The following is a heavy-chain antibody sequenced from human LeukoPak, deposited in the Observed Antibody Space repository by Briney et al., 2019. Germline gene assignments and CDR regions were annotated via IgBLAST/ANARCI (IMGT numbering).Heavy chain of an antibody. CDR1: GFTFSSYA. CDR3: AKTQKYCSSTSCPPREGDY. V-gene: IGHV3-23*01. D-gene: IGHD2-2*01. CDR2: VIDNGGFT. Sequence: GGSLRLSCAASGFTFSSYAITWVRQAPGKGLEWVSTVIDNGGFTYYADSVKGRFTISRDNSKGALYLQMNSLRVEDTAVYYCAKTQKYCSSTSCPPREGDYWGQGTLVTVSS. J-gene: IGHJ4*02.